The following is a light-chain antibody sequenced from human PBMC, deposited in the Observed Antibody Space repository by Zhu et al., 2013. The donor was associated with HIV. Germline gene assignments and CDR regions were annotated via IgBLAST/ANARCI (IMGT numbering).Light chain of an antibody. CDR3: QQRTNWPPTWT. CDR1: HNVGNY. CDR2: GAS. V-gene: IGKV3-11*01. Sequence: EVVLTQSPATLSLSPGDRATLSCRASHNVGNYVAWLQQKPGQAPRLLMYGASRRATGIPDRFSDNGSGADFTLTINRLEPEDFAVYYCQQRTNWPPTWTFGQGTKV. J-gene: IGKJ1*01.